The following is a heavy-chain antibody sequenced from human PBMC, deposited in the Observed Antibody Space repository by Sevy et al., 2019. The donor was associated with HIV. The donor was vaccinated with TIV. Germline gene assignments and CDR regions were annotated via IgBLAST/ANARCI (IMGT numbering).Heavy chain of an antibody. D-gene: IGHD3-9*01. V-gene: IGHV3-7*01. J-gene: IGHJ4*02. CDR1: GFSFSKYW. CDR3: ARDPDILSGYPSHYFDY. Sequence: GGPLRLSCAASGFSFSKYWMSWVRQAPGKGLEWVANIKEDGSQKNYLESVKGRFTISRDNAKNLLYLQMNNLRADDTAVYYCARDPDILSGYPSHYFDYWGQGTLVTVSS. CDR2: IKEDGSQK.